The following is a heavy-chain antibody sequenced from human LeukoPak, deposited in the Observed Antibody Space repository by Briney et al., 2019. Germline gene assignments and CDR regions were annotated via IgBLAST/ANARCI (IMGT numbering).Heavy chain of an antibody. CDR1: GFTFSSYG. V-gene: IGHV3-30*02. CDR2: IRYDGSNK. J-gene: IGHJ6*04. D-gene: IGHD1-26*01. Sequence: GGSLRLSCAASGFTFSSYGMHWVRQAPGKGLEWVAFIRYDGSNKYYADSVKGRFTISRDNAKNSLYLQMNSLRAEDTAVYYCASEWGSSPDVWGKGTTVTVSS. CDR3: ASEWGSSPDV.